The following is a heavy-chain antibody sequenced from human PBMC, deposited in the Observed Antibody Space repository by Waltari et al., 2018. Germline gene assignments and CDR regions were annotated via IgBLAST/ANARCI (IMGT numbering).Heavy chain of an antibody. Sequence: EVQLVQSGAEVKKPGESLKISCKGSGYSFTSYWIGWVRQMPGKGLEWMGIIYPGDADTRYSPSFQGQVTIAADKSISTAYLQWSSLKASDTAMYYCARATIAAVSLGSFDIWGQGTMVTVSS. D-gene: IGHD6-13*01. V-gene: IGHV5-51*03. J-gene: IGHJ3*02. CDR3: ARATIAAVSLGSFDI. CDR1: GYSFTSYW. CDR2: IYPGDADT.